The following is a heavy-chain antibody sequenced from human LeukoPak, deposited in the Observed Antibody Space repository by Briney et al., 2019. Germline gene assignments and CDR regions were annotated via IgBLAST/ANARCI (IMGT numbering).Heavy chain of an antibody. CDR1: GYTFTSYG. V-gene: IGHV1-18*01. CDR3: ARNHYGQTDFDY. D-gene: IGHD4-17*01. J-gene: IGHJ4*02. CDR2: ISAYNGNT. Sequence: ASVKASCKASGYTFTSYGISWVRQAPGQGLEWMGWISAYNGNTNYAQKLQGRVTMTTDTSTSTAYMELRSLRSDDTAVYYCARNHYGQTDFDYWGQGTLVTVSS.